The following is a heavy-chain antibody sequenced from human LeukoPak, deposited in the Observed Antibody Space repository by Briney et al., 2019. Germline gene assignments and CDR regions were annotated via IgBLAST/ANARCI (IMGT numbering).Heavy chain of an antibody. J-gene: IGHJ4*02. CDR2: ISGSVGST. Sequence: GGSLRLSCAASGFTFSSYAMSWVRQAPGQGLEWVSAISGSVGSTYYADSVKGRFTISRDNSKSTVYLQMNSLRAEDTAVYYCAKDFRSLDYFDYWGQGTLVTVSS. CDR1: GFTFSSYA. V-gene: IGHV3-23*01. CDR3: AKDFRSLDYFDY.